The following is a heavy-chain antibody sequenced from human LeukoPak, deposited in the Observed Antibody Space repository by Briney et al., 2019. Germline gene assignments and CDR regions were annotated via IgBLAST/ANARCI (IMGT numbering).Heavy chain of an antibody. D-gene: IGHD6-13*01. CDR1: GFTFSSYA. J-gene: IGHJ4*02. V-gene: IGHV3-30*04. Sequence: GRSLRLSCAASGFTFSSYAMHWVRQAPGKGLEWVAVISYDGSNKYYADSVKGRFTISRDNSKNTLYLQMNSLRAEDTAVYYCARDSRSSWYGEDFDYWGQGTLVTVSS. CDR2: ISYDGSNK. CDR3: ARDSRSSWYGEDFDY.